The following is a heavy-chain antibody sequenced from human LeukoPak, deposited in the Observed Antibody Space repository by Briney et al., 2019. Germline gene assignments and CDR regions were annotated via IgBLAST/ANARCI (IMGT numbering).Heavy chain of an antibody. Sequence: GGSLRLSCAASGFTFDYYAMHWVRQAPGKGLEWVSGISWNSGSIGYADSVKGRFTISRDNAKNSLYLQMNSLSAEDTAVYYCARAQKYSYDAFDIWGQGTMVTVSS. CDR2: ISWNSGSI. D-gene: IGHD4-11*01. J-gene: IGHJ3*02. CDR3: ARAQKYSYDAFDI. V-gene: IGHV3-9*01. CDR1: GFTFDYYA.